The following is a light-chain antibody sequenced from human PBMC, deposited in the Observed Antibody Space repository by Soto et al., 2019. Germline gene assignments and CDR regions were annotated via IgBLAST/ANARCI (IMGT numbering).Light chain of an antibody. J-gene: IGLJ3*02. CDR2: DID. V-gene: IGLV1-51*01. CDR3: ATWDDGLSVVV. CDR1: SSNIANNY. Sequence: QSVLTQPPSVSAAPGQKVTISCSGSSSNIANNYVSWYQRLPGTAPKLRIYDIDKRPSGVPDRFSGAKSGTSATLGITGLQTGDEADYYCATWDDGLSVVVFGGGTQLTVL.